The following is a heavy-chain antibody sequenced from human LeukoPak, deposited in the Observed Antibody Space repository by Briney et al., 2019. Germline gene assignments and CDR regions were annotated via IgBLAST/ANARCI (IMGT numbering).Heavy chain of an antibody. CDR2: IYYSGST. Sequence: SETLSLTRTVSGGSISSYYWSWIRQPPGKGLEWIGYIYYSGSTNYNPSLKSRVTISVDTSKNQFSLKLSSVTAADTAVYYCARGLLTTRYFDYWGQGTLVTVSS. J-gene: IGHJ4*02. V-gene: IGHV4-59*01. CDR1: GGSISSYY. D-gene: IGHD1-14*01. CDR3: ARGLLTTRYFDY.